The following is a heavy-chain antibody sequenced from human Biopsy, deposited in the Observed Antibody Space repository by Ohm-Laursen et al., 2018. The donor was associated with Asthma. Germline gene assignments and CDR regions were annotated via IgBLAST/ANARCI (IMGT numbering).Heavy chain of an antibody. CDR1: GFTFSNYG. D-gene: IGHD1-7*01. Sequence: SLRLSCSASGFTFSNYGMHWVRQAPGKGLEWVAVISFDGSNKDFADSVKGRFTISRDNSKNTMYLEMNSLRAEDTAVYYCPKDVFPGLEVRRGPDYWGQGTLVIVSA. CDR2: ISFDGSNK. CDR3: PKDVFPGLEVRRGPDY. V-gene: IGHV3-30*18. J-gene: IGHJ4*02.